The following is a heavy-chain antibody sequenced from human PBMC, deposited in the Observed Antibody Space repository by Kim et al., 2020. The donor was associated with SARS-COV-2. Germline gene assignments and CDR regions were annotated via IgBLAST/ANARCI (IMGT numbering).Heavy chain of an antibody. CDR2: RNGDGSLK. Sequence: GGSLRLSCAASGFSFSNYWMHWVRQAPGKGLEWVANRNGDGSLKFYVDSVKGRFTFSEDYAKNSLYLEMRSLRAEDTAVYYCARDREGGGMDVWGQGTTVTVS. V-gene: IGHV3-7*05. CDR3: ARDREGGGMDV. J-gene: IGHJ6*02. CDR1: GFSFSNYW.